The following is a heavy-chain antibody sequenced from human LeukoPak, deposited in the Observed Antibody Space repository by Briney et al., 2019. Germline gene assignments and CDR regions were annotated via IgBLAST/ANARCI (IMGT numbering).Heavy chain of an antibody. CDR2: IIPIFGTA. CDR1: GGTSSSYA. J-gene: IGHJ4*02. CDR3: ARLASGSYAKDY. Sequence: GASVRVSCKASGGTSSSYAISWVRQAPGQGLEWMGGIIPIFGTANYAQKFQGRVTITTDESTSTAYMELSSLRSEDTAVYYCARLASGSYAKDYWGQGTLVTVSS. V-gene: IGHV1-69*05. D-gene: IGHD1-26*01.